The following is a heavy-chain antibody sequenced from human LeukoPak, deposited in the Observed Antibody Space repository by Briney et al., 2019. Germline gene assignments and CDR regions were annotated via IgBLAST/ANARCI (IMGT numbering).Heavy chain of an antibody. CDR1: GFTFSSYG. D-gene: IGHD2-15*01. J-gene: IGHJ4*02. Sequence: GGTLRLSCAASGFTFSSYGMSWVRQAPGKGLEWVSAISGSGGSTYYADSVKGRFTISRDNSKNTLYLQMNSLRAEDTAVYYCANRDHCSGGSCYGVWDYWGQGTLVTVSS. CDR2: ISGSGGST. V-gene: IGHV3-23*01. CDR3: ANRDHCSGGSCYGVWDY.